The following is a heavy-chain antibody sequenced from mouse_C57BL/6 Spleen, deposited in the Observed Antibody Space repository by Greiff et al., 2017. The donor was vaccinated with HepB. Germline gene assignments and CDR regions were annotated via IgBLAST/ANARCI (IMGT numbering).Heavy chain of an antibody. V-gene: IGHV1-82*01. Sequence: VQGVESGPELVKPGASVKISCKASGYAFSSSWMNWVKQRPGKGLEWIGRIYPGDGDTNYNGKFKGKATLTADKSSSTAYMQLSSLTSEDSAVYFCARPYYGNHFFDYWGQGTTLTVSS. J-gene: IGHJ2*01. D-gene: IGHD2-10*01. CDR2: IYPGDGDT. CDR1: GYAFSSSW. CDR3: ARPYYGNHFFDY.